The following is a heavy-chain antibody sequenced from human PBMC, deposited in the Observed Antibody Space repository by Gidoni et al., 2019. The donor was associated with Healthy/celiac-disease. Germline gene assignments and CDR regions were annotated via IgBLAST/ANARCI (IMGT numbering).Heavy chain of an antibody. Sequence: QVQLVQSGAEVKKPGASVKVSCKASGYTFTSYAMHWAREAPGQRLEWMGWINAGNGNTKYSQKFQGRVTITRDTSASTAYMELSSLRSEDTAVYYCARHPASYPSGWPFDYWGQGTLVTVSS. D-gene: IGHD6-19*01. CDR2: INAGNGNT. V-gene: IGHV1-3*01. J-gene: IGHJ4*02. CDR1: GYTFTSYA. CDR3: ARHPASYPSGWPFDY.